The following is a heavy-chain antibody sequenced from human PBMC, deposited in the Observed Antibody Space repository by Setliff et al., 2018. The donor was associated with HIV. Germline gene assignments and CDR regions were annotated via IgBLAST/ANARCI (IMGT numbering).Heavy chain of an antibody. CDR2: ISQNGDT. CDR1: GGSFSGHY. V-gene: IGHV4-34*01. J-gene: IGHJ4*02. D-gene: IGHD5-12*01. Sequence: SETLSLTCGVSGGSFSGHYWSWIRQTPGKGLEWIGEISQNGDTNYNPSLNSRVTISVDTSRNQFSLKLTSVTAADTALYFCARLGDSGYDFRGYFDYWGQGKLVTVSS. CDR3: ARLGDSGYDFRGYFDY.